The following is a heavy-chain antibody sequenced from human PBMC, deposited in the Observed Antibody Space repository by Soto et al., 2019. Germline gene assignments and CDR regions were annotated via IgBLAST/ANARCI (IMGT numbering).Heavy chain of an antibody. CDR1: GYTFTSYG. CDR2: ISAYNGNT. V-gene: IGHV1-18*01. D-gene: IGHD5-12*01. CDR3: ARDRGLVATIKSAFDI. J-gene: IGHJ3*02. Sequence: GASVKVSCKASGYTFTSYGISWVRQAPGQGLEWMGWISAYNGNTNYAQKLQGRVTMTTDTSTSTAYMELRSLRSDDTTVYYCARDRGLVATIKSAFDIWGQGTMVTVSS.